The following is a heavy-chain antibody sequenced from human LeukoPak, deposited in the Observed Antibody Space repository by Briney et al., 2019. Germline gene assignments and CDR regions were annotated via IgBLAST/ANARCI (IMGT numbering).Heavy chain of an antibody. CDR3: ARGELELRGYYYYYYMDV. Sequence: ASVKVSCKASGYTFTGYYMHWVRQAPGQGLEWMGWINPNSGGTNYAQKLQGRVTMTTDTSTSTAYMELRSLRSDDTAVYYCARGELELRGYYYYYYMDVWGKGTTVTVSS. CDR2: INPNSGGT. V-gene: IGHV1-2*02. D-gene: IGHD1-7*01. J-gene: IGHJ6*03. CDR1: GYTFTGYY.